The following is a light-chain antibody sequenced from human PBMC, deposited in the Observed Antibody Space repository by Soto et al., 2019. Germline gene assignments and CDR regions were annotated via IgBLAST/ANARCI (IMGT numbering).Light chain of an antibody. CDR3: LQHNTFPCT. CDR1: QGINDN. V-gene: IGKV1-17*03. J-gene: IGKJ1*01. CDR2: GAF. Sequence: DIQMTQSPSAMSASVGDRVTITCRASQGINDNLAWFQQKPGQVPKRLIYGAFSLQRGVPSRFSGSGSGTEFTLTISSLQPEDFATYYCLQHNTFPCTFGQGTKVEIQ.